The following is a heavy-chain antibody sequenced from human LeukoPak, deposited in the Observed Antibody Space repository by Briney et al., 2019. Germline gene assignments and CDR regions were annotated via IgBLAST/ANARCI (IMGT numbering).Heavy chain of an antibody. J-gene: IGHJ3*01. Sequence: ASVKVSCKASGYTFTSYGISWVRQAPGQGLEWMGWISAYNGNTNYAQKLQGRVTMTTDTSTSTAYLELRSLRSDDTAMYYCARGTLLYSSGWYLIGPFDFWGQGTMVTVSS. V-gene: IGHV1-18*01. D-gene: IGHD6-19*01. CDR1: GYTFTSYG. CDR3: ARGTLLYSSGWYLIGPFDF. CDR2: ISAYNGNT.